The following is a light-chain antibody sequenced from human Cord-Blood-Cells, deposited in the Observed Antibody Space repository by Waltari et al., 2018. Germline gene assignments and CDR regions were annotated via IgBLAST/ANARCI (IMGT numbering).Light chain of an antibody. CDR2: WAS. CDR3: QQYYSTPPT. Sequence: DIVMTQSPDSLAVSLGERATINCKSSQSVLYSSNNKNYLAWYQQKPGQPPKLLIYWASTRESGVPDRFSGSGSGTDFTLTISSLQAEDFAVYFCQQYYSTPPTFCQWTKVEIK. CDR1: QSVLYSSNNKNY. V-gene: IGKV4-1*01. J-gene: IGKJ1*01.